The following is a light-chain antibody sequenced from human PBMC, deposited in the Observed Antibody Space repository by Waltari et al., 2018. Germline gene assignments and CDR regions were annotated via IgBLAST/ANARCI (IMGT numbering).Light chain of an antibody. CDR1: HSISSW. J-gene: IGKJ2*01. CDR2: KAS. V-gene: IGKV1-5*03. CDR3: QQYNSYSYT. Sequence: DIQLTQSPSPLPASVGDRVTITCRASHSISSWLAWYQQRPWKAAKLLIYKASSLERGVRSRFSGSGSGTEFTLTISSLQPDDFATYYCQQYNSYSYTFGQGIKLKIK.